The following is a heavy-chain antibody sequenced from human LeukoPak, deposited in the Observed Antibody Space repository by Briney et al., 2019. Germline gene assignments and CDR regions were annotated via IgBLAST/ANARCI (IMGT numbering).Heavy chain of an antibody. CDR2: INHSGST. CDR3: ARLGLGVVVAATWASWFDP. D-gene: IGHD2-15*01. Sequence: SETLSLTCAVYGGSFSGYYWSWIRQPPGKGLEWIGEINHSGSTNYNPSLKSRVTISVDTSKNQFSLKLSSVTAADTAVYYCARLGLGVVVAATWASWFDPWGQGTLVTVSS. J-gene: IGHJ5*02. V-gene: IGHV4-34*01. CDR1: GGSFSGYY.